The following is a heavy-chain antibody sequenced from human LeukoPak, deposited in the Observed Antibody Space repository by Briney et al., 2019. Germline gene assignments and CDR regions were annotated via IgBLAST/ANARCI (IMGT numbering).Heavy chain of an antibody. CDR2: IKSDGSEK. CDR1: GFTFSSSW. D-gene: IGHD2-21*02. J-gene: IGHJ4*02. V-gene: IGHV3-7*01. CDR3: ARYGLTAALDF. Sequence: GGSLRLSCADSGFTFSSSWMSWVRQAPGEGLEWVANIKSDGSEKFHVDAVKGRFTISRDNSKSSLSLQMNSLRAEDTAVYYCARYGLTAALDFWGQGTLVTVSS.